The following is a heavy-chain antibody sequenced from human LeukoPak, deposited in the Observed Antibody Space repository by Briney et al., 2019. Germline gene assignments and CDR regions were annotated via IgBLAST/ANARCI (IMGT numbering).Heavy chain of an antibody. CDR2: INPNSGGT. D-gene: IGHD3-3*01. J-gene: IGHJ6*03. Sequence: ASVKVPCKASGYTFTGYYMHGVRQAPGQGREWMVWINPNSGGTNYEQKFQGRATMTRDTSISTANMELGRLRSDDTAVYYCARAPYYDFWSGSPSFYYMDVWGKGTTVTVSS. V-gene: IGHV1-2*02. CDR3: ARAPYYDFWSGSPSFYYMDV. CDR1: GYTFTGYY.